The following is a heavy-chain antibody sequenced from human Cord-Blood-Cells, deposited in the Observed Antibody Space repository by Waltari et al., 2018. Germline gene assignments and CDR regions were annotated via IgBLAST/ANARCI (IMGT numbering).Heavy chain of an antibody. CDR1: GDSLSSKRAA. CDR3: ARGAIGYNWNYFDY. V-gene: IGHV6-1*01. CDR2: TYYRSKWYN. Sequence: QVQLQQSGPGLVKPAQTLSLTCAISGDSLSSKRAAWKWIRQSPSRGLEWLGRTYYRSKWYNDYAVSVKSRITINPDTSKNQFSLQLNSVTPEDTAVYYCARGAIGYNWNYFDYWGQGTLVTVSS. D-gene: IGHD1-20*01. J-gene: IGHJ4*02.